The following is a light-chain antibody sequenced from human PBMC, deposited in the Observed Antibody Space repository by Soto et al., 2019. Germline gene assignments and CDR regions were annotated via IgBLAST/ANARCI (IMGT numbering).Light chain of an antibody. CDR3: CSYAGSYTFVV. CDR2: DVT. J-gene: IGLJ2*01. CDR1: SSDVGGYNS. V-gene: IGLV2-11*01. Sequence: QSVLTQPRSVSGSPGQSVTFSCTGTSSDVGGYNSVSWYQQHPGKAPKLMIYDVTKRPSGVPDRFSGSKSGNTASLTISGLQAEDEADYYCCSYAGSYTFVVFGGGTQLTVL.